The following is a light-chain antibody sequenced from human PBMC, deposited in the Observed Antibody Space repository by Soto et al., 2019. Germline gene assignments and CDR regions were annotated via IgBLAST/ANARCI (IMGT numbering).Light chain of an antibody. CDR2: AAA. CDR1: QGIGSW. J-gene: IGKJ3*01. V-gene: IGKV1-12*01. Sequence: DIQMTQSPSSVSASVGDRVTITCRGSQGIGSWLGWYQQKPGKAPKLLIYAAASLQSGVPSRFSATFSGTEFTLTISSLQPEDLATYFCQQANSFPLTFGPGTKVDLK. CDR3: QQANSFPLT.